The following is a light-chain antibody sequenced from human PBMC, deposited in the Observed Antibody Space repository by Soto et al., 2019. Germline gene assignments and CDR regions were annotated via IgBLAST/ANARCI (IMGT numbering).Light chain of an antibody. CDR3: QQYNNWPPIT. V-gene: IGKV3-15*01. CDR1: QSVSNN. Sequence: EIMMTQSPATLSVSPGERATLSCRASQSVSNNLAWYQQKPGQAPRLLIYYASTRASSIPARFSGSGSGTEFTLTISSLQSEDFALYYCQQYNNWPPITFGQGTRLEMK. CDR2: YAS. J-gene: IGKJ5*01.